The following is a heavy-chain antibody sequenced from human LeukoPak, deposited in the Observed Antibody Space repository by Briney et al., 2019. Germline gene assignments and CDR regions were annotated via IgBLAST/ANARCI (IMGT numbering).Heavy chain of an antibody. J-gene: IGHJ4*02. CDR1: GFIVNTNY. CDR2: IYADGNT. Sequence: GGSLRLSCAASGFIVNTNYMRWVRQAPGRGLKWVSFIYADGNTYYADTVQGRFTISRDISKNAVFLQMNSLRSDDTAVYYCARDSYGDANFDTWGQGTLVTVSS. D-gene: IGHD4-17*01. CDR3: ARDSYGDANFDT. V-gene: IGHV3-53*01.